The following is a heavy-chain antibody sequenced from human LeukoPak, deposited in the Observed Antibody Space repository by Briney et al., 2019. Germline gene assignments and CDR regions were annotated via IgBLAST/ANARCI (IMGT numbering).Heavy chain of an antibody. CDR2: IRYDGSNK. CDR1: GFTFSSYG. J-gene: IGHJ4*02. Sequence: GGSLRLSCAASGFTFSSYGMHWVRQAPGKGLEWVAFIRYDGSNKYYADSVKGRFTISRDNSKNTLYLQMNSLRAEDTAVYYCAKDRVPGTIYYFDYWGQGTLVTASS. V-gene: IGHV3-30*02. CDR3: AKDRVPGTIYYFDY. D-gene: IGHD6-19*01.